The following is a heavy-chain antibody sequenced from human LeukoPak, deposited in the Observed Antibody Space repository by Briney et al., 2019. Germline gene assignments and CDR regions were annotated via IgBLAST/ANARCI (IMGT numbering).Heavy chain of an antibody. V-gene: IGHV4-61*02. CDR3: ARYRYSGYDDAFDI. CDR1: GASISSGNYY. D-gene: IGHD5-12*01. J-gene: IGHJ3*02. CDR2: LHTTGGT. Sequence: SETLSLTCIVSGASISSGNYYWTWIRQPAGKGLEWIGRLHTTGGTNYNPSFKSRLSISGDTSKNQFSLQLSSVTAADTAVYYCARYRYSGYDDAFDIWGQGTMVSVSS.